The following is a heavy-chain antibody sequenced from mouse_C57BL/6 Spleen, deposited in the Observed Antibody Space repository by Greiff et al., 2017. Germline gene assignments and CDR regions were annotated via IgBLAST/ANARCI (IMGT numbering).Heavy chain of an antibody. CDR2: IYPGDGDP. V-gene: IGHV1-82*01. Sequence: VQVVESGPELVKPGDSVKISCKASGYAFSSSWMNWVKQRPGKGLEWIGRIYPGDGDPNYNGKFTGKATLTAYKSSSTAYMQLSSLTSEDSAVYFCASYYDYDGYAMDYWGQGTSVTVSS. CDR3: ASYYDYDGYAMDY. CDR1: GYAFSSSW. D-gene: IGHD2-4*01. J-gene: IGHJ4*01.